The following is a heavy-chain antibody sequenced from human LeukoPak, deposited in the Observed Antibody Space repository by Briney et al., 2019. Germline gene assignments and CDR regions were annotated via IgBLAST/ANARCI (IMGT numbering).Heavy chain of an antibody. J-gene: IGHJ6*02. Sequence: SESLSLTCTVSGGSVTSGGYYWSWIRQHPGKGLEWIGYVYYTGSTYYNPSLKSRVTISPDTSKNQFSLKVSSVTAADTAVYYCARISAGRYGMDVWGQGTTVTVSS. D-gene: IGHD6-6*01. CDR3: ARISAGRYGMDV. V-gene: IGHV4-31*03. CDR1: GGSVTSGGYY. CDR2: VYYTGST.